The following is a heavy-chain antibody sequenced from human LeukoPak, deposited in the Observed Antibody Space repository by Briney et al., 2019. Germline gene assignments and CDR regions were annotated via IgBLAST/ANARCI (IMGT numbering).Heavy chain of an antibody. D-gene: IGHD3-10*01. CDR3: ARETLGSYYYGMDV. Sequence: SETLSLTCTVSGGSISSYYWSWIRQPPGKGLEWIGYIYYSGSTNYNPSLKSRVTISVDTSKNQFSLKLSSVTAADTAVYYCARETLGSYYYGMDVWAKGPRSPSP. V-gene: IGHV4-59*01. J-gene: IGHJ6*02. CDR2: IYYSGST. CDR1: GGSISSYY.